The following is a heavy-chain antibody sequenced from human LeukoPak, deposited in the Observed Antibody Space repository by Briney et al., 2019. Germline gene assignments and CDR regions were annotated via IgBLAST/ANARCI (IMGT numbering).Heavy chain of an antibody. Sequence: GGSLRLSCAASGFTFSSYWMHWVRQAPGKGLVWVSRVNNDGSTTNYADSVKGRFTISRDNTKNTLYLPMNILRAEDTAVYFCLAAAGTIGWGQGTLVTVSS. D-gene: IGHD6-13*01. CDR3: LAAAGTIG. CDR2: VNNDGSTT. CDR1: GFTFSSYW. J-gene: IGHJ4*02. V-gene: IGHV3-74*01.